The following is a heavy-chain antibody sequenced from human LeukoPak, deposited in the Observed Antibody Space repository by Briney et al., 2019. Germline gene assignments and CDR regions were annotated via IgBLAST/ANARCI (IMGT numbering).Heavy chain of an antibody. Sequence: PSETLALTCSVSGGSVSSARYYWNWIRQLPGRGLEWIGYIYHTGSTYYRASLRSRLSISIDASKNQFSLRLSSVTAADTAVYYCARSRLGGYTYGFDYWSQGNLVTVSS. D-gene: IGHD5-18*01. J-gene: IGHJ4*02. CDR2: IYHTGST. CDR1: GGSVSSARYY. CDR3: ARSRLGGYTYGFDY. V-gene: IGHV4-31*03.